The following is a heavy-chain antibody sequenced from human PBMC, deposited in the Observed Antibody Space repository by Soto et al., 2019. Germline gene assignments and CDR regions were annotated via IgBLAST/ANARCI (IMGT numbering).Heavy chain of an antibody. CDR1: GFSLSTSGVG. D-gene: IGHD1-26*01. V-gene: IGHV2-5*01. CDR2: IYWNDDK. Sequence: SGPTLVNPTQTLTLTCTFSGFSLSTSGVGVGWIRQPPGKALEWLALIYWNDDKRYSPSLKNRLTITKDTSKNQVVLTMTNMDPVDTATYYCAHRPPGEWELLLFDYWGQGTLVTVSS. CDR3: AHRPPGEWELLLFDY. J-gene: IGHJ4*02.